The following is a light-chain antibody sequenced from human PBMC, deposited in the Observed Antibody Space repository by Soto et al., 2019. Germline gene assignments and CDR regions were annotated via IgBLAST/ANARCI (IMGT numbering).Light chain of an antibody. CDR3: HQDGTYPPGCA. V-gene: IGKV3-20*01. Sequence: EIVLTQSPGTLSLSPGERATLSCTASQSVSSSYLAWYQQKPGQAPRLLIYGASTRATGIPDRFSGSGSGTDFTLTISRLEPEDCGVYSCHQDGTYPPGCAFGPGTKVDVK. CDR1: QSVSSSY. J-gene: IGKJ3*01. CDR2: GAS.